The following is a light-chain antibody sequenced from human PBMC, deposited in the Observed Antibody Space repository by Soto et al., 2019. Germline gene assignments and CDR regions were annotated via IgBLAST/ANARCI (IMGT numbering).Light chain of an antibody. Sequence: DIQMTQSPSSLSASVGDRATITCQASHDITSYLNWYQHKPGKAPKLLIYDASNLEAGVPSRFSGSGSGTDFTFTISRLQPEDVATYYCQRCDYPPIFGPGTTVDFK. V-gene: IGKV1-33*01. CDR3: QRCDYPPI. CDR2: DAS. J-gene: IGKJ3*01. CDR1: HDITSY.